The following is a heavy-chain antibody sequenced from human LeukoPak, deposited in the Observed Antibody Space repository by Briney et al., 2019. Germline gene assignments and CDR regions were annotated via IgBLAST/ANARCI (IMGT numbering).Heavy chain of an antibody. CDR1: GFTLSTYA. J-gene: IGHJ4*02. CDR3: AKDERFGEFPLGTFDC. Sequence: GGSLRLSCAASGFTLSTYAMTWVRQAPGKGLDWVAAISGSGGSTYYADSVKGRFTVSRDNSKNTLYLQMNSPRAEDTAVYYCAKDERFGEFPLGTFDCWGQGTLVTVSS. CDR2: ISGSGGST. V-gene: IGHV3-23*01. D-gene: IGHD3-10*01.